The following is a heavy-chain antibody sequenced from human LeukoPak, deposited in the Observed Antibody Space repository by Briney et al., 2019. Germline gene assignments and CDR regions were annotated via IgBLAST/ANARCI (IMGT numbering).Heavy chain of an antibody. CDR2: VFYTGST. Sequence: SETLSLTCTVSGGFISSHYWNWIRQPPGKGLEWIGYVFYTGSTNYNPSLRSRVTMSVDTSKNQFSLKLRSVTAADTAVYYCARAHPAYSSSSGFDYWGQGALVTVSS. CDR1: GGFISSHY. J-gene: IGHJ4*02. V-gene: IGHV4-59*11. D-gene: IGHD6-6*01. CDR3: ARAHPAYSSSSGFDY.